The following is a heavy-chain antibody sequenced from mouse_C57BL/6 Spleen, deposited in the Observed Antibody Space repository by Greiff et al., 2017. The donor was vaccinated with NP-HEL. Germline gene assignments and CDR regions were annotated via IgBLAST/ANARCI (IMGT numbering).Heavy chain of an antibody. J-gene: IGHJ4*01. V-gene: IGHV14-1*01. D-gene: IGHD1-1*01. Sequence: EVKLQESGAELVRPGASVKLSCTASGFNIKDYYMHWVKQRPEQGLEWIGRIDPEDGDTEYAPKFQGKATMTADTSSNTAYLQLSSLTSEDTAVYYCTHYYGSSYAMDYWGQGTSVTVSS. CDR2: IDPEDGDT. CDR3: THYYGSSYAMDY. CDR1: GFNIKDYY.